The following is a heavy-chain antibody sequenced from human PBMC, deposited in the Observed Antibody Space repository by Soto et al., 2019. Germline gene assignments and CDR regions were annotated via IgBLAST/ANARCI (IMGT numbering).Heavy chain of an antibody. J-gene: IGHJ4*02. CDR1: GFTFSSYG. D-gene: IGHD6-19*01. CDR2: ISYDGSNK. Sequence: QVQLVESGGGVVQPGRSLRLSCAASGFTFSSYGMHWVRQAPGKGLEWVAVISYDGSNKYYADSVKGRFTISRDNSKNTLYLQMNSQRAEDTAVYYCAKDQEQYAFLLDYWGQGTLVTVSS. V-gene: IGHV3-30*18. CDR3: AKDQEQYAFLLDY.